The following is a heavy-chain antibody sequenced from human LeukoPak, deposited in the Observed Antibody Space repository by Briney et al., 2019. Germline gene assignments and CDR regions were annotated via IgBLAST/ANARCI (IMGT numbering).Heavy chain of an antibody. D-gene: IGHD3-3*01. CDR2: IYYSGST. J-gene: IGHJ4*02. CDR3: ASSQYYDFWSGGPGTFDY. CDR1: GGSISSYY. Sequence: SETLSLTCTVSGGSISSYYWSWIRQPPGDGLEWIGYIYYSGSTNYNPSLRSRVTISVDTSKNQFSLKLSSVTAADTAVYYCASSQYYDFWSGGPGTFDYWGQGTLVTVSS. V-gene: IGHV4-59*01.